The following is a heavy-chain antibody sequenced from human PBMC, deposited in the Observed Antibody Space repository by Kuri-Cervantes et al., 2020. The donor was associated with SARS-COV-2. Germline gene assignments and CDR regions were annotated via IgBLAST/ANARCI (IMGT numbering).Heavy chain of an antibody. Sequence: GESLKISCAASGFTFSSYAMHWVRQAPGKGLEWVAVISYDGSNKYYADSVKGRFTISRDNSKNTLYLQMNSLRAEDTAVYYCARGYPTDYYYYGMDVWGQGTTVTVSS. V-gene: IGHV3-30*07. CDR2: ISYDGSNK. CDR1: GFTFSSYA. J-gene: IGHJ6*02. D-gene: IGHD1-14*01. CDR3: ARGYPTDYYYYGMDV.